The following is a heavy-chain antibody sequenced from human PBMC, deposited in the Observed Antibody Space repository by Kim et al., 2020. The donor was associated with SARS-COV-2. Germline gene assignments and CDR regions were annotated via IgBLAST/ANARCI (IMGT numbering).Heavy chain of an antibody. D-gene: IGHD1-26*01. Sequence: GGSLRLSCAASGFIFNTYGMHWVRQAPGKGLEWVVVISYDGSHKYYEDSVKGRFTISRDNSKNTLYLQMNSLRIEDTAVYYCAKSFSGSYFGYDYWGQGTLVTVS. CDR2: ISYDGSHK. CDR1: GFIFNTYG. V-gene: IGHV3-30*18. CDR3: AKSFSGSYFGYDY. J-gene: IGHJ4*02.